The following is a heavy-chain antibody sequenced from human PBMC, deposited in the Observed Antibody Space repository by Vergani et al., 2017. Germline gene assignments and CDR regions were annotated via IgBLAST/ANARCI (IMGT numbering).Heavy chain of an antibody. Sequence: QLQLQESGPGLVKPSETLSLTCTVSGGSISSSSYYWGWIRQPPGKGLEWIGSIYYSGSTYYNPSLKSRVTISVDTSKNQFSLKLSSVTAADTAVYYCARGGQQWLVRGIYDYWGQGTLVTVSS. CDR3: ARGGQQWLVRGIYDY. D-gene: IGHD6-19*01. CDR1: GGSISSSSYY. J-gene: IGHJ4*02. V-gene: IGHV4-39*07. CDR2: IYYSGST.